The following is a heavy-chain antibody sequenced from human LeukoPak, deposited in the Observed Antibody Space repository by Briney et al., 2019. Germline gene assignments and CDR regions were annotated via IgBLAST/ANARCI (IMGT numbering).Heavy chain of an antibody. Sequence: SEALSLTCTVSGGSISGYYWSWIRQPPGKGLEWIGYIYYSGSAKYSPSLKSRVTISVETSKNQFSQKLSSVTAADTAVYYCARQDGYSGYDAGFDSWGQGTLVTVFS. D-gene: IGHD5-12*01. J-gene: IGHJ4*02. CDR2: IYYSGSA. V-gene: IGHV4-59*08. CDR3: ARQDGYSGYDAGFDS. CDR1: GGSISGYY.